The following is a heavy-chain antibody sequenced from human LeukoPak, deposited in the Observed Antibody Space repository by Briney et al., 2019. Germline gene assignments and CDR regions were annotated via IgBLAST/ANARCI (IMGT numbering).Heavy chain of an antibody. CDR2: MNHSGST. CDR1: GGSFSGYY. D-gene: IGHD1-26*01. V-gene: IGHV4-34*01. J-gene: IGHJ4*02. CDR3: ARVRKWELRSLDY. Sequence: SETLSLTCAVYGGSFSGYYWSWIRQPPGKGLEWIGEMNHSGSTNYNPSLKSRVTISVDASKNQFSLKLSSVTAADTAVYYCARVRKWELRSLDYWGQGTLVTVSS.